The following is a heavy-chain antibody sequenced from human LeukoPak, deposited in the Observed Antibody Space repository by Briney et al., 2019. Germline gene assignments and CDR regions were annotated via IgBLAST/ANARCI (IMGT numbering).Heavy chain of an antibody. D-gene: IGHD1-26*01. J-gene: IGHJ4*02. Sequence: GASVKVSCKASGGTFSSYAISWVRQAPGQGLEWMGRIIPMFGRTNYAQKFQGRLTITTDESTTTAYMELSSLRSEDTAVYYCAREIVGTPTSFFDYRGQGTLVTVSS. CDR2: IIPMFGRT. V-gene: IGHV1-69*05. CDR3: AREIVGTPTSFFDY. CDR1: GGTFSSYA.